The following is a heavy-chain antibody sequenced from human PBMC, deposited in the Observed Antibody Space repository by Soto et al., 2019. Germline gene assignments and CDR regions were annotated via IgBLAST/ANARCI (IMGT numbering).Heavy chain of an antibody. Sequence: NPSETLSLTCTVSGGSISSYYWSWIRQPPGKGLEWIGYIYYSGSTNYNPSLKSRVTISRDDSESIAYVQMNSLKIEDTAVYYCSAHRSSLNVRRGVIIGDYYYNGMDVWGQGTAVTVSS. J-gene: IGHJ6*02. CDR3: SAHRSSLNVRRGVIIGDYYYNGMDV. V-gene: IGHV4-59*12. CDR2: IYYSGST. D-gene: IGHD3-10*01. CDR1: GGSISSYY.